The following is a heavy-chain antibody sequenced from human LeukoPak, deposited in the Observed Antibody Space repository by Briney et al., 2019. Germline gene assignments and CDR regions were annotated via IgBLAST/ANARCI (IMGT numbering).Heavy chain of an antibody. J-gene: IGHJ4*02. CDR3: GRHFPETGRDEQPLEY. V-gene: IGHV4-39*01. Sequence: PSETLSLTCAVYGESFSGYYWAWVRQPPGKGLEWIGSICFSRTTYYNPSLKSRVTMSIDTSKNHFSLKVASVTAADTAVYYCGRHFPETGRDEQPLEYWGQGSLFTVSS. CDR1: GESFSGYY. D-gene: IGHD3-10*01. CDR2: ICFSRTT.